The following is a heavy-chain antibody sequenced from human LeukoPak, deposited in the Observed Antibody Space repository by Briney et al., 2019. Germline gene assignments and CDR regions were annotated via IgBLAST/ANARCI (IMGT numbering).Heavy chain of an antibody. J-gene: IGHJ6*02. CDR3: AKDLPWSTLSYYGMDV. CDR1: GFTLSSYR. V-gene: IGHV3-30*18. D-gene: IGHD3-3*01. Sequence: PGRSLRLSCAASGFTLSSYRMHRVRQAPGEGLEWVAVISYEGSNKYYADSVKRPFTISRDNSKQTLYLEMNSLRAEDTAVYCCAKDLPWSTLSYYGMDVWRQGRTVSDSS. CDR2: ISYEGSNK.